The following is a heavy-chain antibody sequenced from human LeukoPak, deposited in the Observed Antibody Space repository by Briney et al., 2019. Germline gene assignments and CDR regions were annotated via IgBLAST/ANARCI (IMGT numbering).Heavy chain of an antibody. CDR1: GVSISSSYSF. CDR3: ARQTGSGLFILP. J-gene: IGHJ4*02. Sequence: PSETLSLTCTVSGVSISSSYSFWGWIRQPPGMGLEGVGGLFYTGNTYYNASLKSQVSISIDTSKNQFSLKLTSVTAADTAVYYCARQTGSGLFILPGGQGTLVTVSS. V-gene: IGHV4-39*01. D-gene: IGHD3/OR15-3a*01. CDR2: LFYTGNT.